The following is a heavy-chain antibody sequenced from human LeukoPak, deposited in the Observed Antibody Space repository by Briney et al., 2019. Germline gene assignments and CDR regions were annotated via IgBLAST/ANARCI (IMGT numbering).Heavy chain of an antibody. CDR2: ISSSSSYI. Sequence: GGSLRLSCAASGFTFRSYSMNWVRQAPGKGLEWVSSISSSSSYIFYADSVKGRLTISRDNAKNSLYLQMNSLRAEDTAVYYCAREGGYIAARPYDYWGQGTLVTVSS. D-gene: IGHD6-6*01. CDR3: AREGGYIAARPYDY. J-gene: IGHJ4*02. CDR1: GFTFRSYS. V-gene: IGHV3-21*01.